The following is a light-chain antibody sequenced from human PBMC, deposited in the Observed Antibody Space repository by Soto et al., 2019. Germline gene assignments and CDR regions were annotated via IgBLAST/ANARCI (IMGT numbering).Light chain of an antibody. CDR1: QGISNA. Sequence: IQLTQSPSSLSASVGDRVAITCRASQGISNALAWYQQKAGKGPKLLIDDASILENGVPPRFSGSGSGTDFSLIIDSLQPGDFATYYCQQFHNYPVSFGGGTKVEIK. CDR2: DAS. V-gene: IGKV1D-13*01. CDR3: QQFHNYPVS. J-gene: IGKJ4*01.